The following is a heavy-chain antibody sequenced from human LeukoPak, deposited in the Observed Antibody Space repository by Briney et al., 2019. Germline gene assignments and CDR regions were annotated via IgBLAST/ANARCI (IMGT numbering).Heavy chain of an antibody. V-gene: IGHV3-7*01. Sequence: PGGSLRLSCSASGFTFSTYWMSWVRQAPGKGLEWVANIKEDGSEEYYVDSVKGRFTISRDKTKNSLYLQMHSLRAEDTAVYYCARDPLRRYDFWGQGTLVTVSS. D-gene: IGHD2/OR15-2a*01. J-gene: IGHJ4*02. CDR3: ARDPLRRYDF. CDR1: GFTFSTYW. CDR2: IKEDGSEE.